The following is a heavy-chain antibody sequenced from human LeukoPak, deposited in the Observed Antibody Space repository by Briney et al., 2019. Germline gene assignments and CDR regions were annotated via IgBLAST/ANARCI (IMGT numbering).Heavy chain of an antibody. V-gene: IGHV4-4*09. CDR2: THPSGNT. J-gene: IGHJ5*02. Sequence: SETLSLTCTVSGGSNNSYYWSWIRQPPGKGLEWIGYTHPSGNTNYSPSLKSRVTISIDTSMNQFSLKLPSVPAADTAVYYCARKAPKKGWFDPWGQGTLVTVSS. CDR3: ARKAPKKGWFDP. CDR1: GGSNNSYY.